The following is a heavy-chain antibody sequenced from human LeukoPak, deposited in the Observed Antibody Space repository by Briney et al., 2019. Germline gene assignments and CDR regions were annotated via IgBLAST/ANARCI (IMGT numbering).Heavy chain of an antibody. Sequence: GAPVKVSCKASGYTFTGYYMHWMRQAPGQGLEWMGWINPNSGGTNYAQKFQGRVTMTRDTSISTAYMELSRLRSDDTAVYYCARGTYYYDSSGYYAYWGQGTLVTVSS. CDR1: GYTFTGYY. D-gene: IGHD3-22*01. CDR2: INPNSGGT. CDR3: ARGTYYYDSSGYYAY. J-gene: IGHJ4*02. V-gene: IGHV1-2*02.